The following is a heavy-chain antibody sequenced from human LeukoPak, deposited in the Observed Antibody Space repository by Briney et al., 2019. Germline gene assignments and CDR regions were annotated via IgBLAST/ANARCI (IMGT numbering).Heavy chain of an antibody. CDR1: GGTLSSYA. CDR3: ASTLYGDYVNAFDI. Sequence: VASVKVSCKASGGTLSSYAISWVRQAPGQGLEWMGWISAYNGNTNYAQKLQGRVTMTTDTSTSTAYMELRSLRSDDTAVYYCASTLYGDYVNAFDIWGQGTMVTVSS. J-gene: IGHJ3*02. CDR2: ISAYNGNT. D-gene: IGHD4-17*01. V-gene: IGHV1-18*01.